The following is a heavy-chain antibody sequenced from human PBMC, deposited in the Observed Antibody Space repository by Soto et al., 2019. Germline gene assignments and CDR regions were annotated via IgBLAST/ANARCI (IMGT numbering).Heavy chain of an antibody. CDR1: GFTLSSYS. Sequence: PVGSLRLSCAASGFTLSSYSMNWVRQAPGKGLEWVPSISSSSSYIYYADSLKGRFTISRDNAENSLYLQMNSLIADDPAVYYCARVDCSGTSCYYFGMDVWGQGTTVTVSS. J-gene: IGHJ6*02. CDR3: ARVDCSGTSCYYFGMDV. V-gene: IGHV3-21*01. D-gene: IGHD2-2*01. CDR2: ISSSSSYI.